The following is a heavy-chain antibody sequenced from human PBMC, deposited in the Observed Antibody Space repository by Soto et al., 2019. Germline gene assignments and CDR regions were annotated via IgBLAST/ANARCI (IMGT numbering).Heavy chain of an antibody. Sequence: AGGSLRLSCAACGFTFSSYAMSWVRQAPGKGLEWVSSISGSGVVTYYADSVKGRFTISRDGSKSTLYLQMNSLRAEDTALYYCAKDQGFDPWGQGTLVTVSS. CDR3: AKDQGFDP. CDR1: GFTFSSYA. J-gene: IGHJ5*02. CDR2: ISGSGVVT. V-gene: IGHV3-23*01.